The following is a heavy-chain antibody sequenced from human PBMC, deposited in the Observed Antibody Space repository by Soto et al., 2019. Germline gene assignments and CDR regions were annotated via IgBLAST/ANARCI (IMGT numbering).Heavy chain of an antibody. CDR1: GFTFSSYA. CDR2: IWSHGNTE. CDR3: ASEFDGSSRYFDY. J-gene: IGHJ4*02. V-gene: IGHV3-33*08. Sequence: PGGSLRLSCAASGFTFSSYAMSWVRQAPGKGLEWVALIWSHGNTERYADSVKGRFTISRDNSRNTLYLQMDSLRAEDTAVYYCASEFDGSSRYFDYWGQGTLGTVSS. D-gene: IGHD2-2*03.